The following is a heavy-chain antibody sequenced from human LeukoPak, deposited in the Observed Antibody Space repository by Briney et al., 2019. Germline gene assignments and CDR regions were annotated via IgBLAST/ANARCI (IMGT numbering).Heavy chain of an antibody. CDR1: GFTFSSYS. V-gene: IGHV3-21*01. J-gene: IGHJ6*03. CDR3: ARDWLSSSTSCLSSYYYMDV. D-gene: IGHD2-2*01. Sequence: GGSLRLSCAASGFTFSSYSMNWARQAPGKGLEWVSSISSSSSYIYYADSVKGRFTISRDNAKNSLYLQMNSLRAEDTAVYYCARDWLSSSTSCLSSYYYMDVWGKGTTVTISS. CDR2: ISSSSSYI.